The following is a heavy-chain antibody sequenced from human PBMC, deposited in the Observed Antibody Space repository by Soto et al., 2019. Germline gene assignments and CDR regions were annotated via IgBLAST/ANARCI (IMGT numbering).Heavy chain of an antibody. CDR1: GGSISRGIFY. Sequence: SETLSITCFVSGGSISRGIFYWTWIRQHPGKGLEWIGYVSYNGSTFYKPSLESRVAMSADTSKNQFSLNLTSVTAADTAVFYCVRGRPYSVYDSGGPGTLVPVSS. CDR3: VRGRPYSVYDS. V-gene: IGHV4-31*03. D-gene: IGHD5-12*01. J-gene: IGHJ4*02. CDR2: VSYNGST.